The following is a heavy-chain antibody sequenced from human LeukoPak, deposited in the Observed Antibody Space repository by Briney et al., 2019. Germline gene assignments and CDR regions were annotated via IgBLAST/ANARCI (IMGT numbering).Heavy chain of an antibody. CDR1: GFTFSNFW. V-gene: IGHV3-74*01. CDR2: INSDGSST. Sequence: PGGSLRLSCAASGFTFSNFWMHWVRQTPGKGLVWVSRINSDGSSTSYAESVKGRFSISRDNAKNTLYLQMNSLRAEDTAVYYCARSVDVDYWGQGILVTVSS. J-gene: IGHJ4*02. D-gene: IGHD5-24*01. CDR3: ARSVDVDY.